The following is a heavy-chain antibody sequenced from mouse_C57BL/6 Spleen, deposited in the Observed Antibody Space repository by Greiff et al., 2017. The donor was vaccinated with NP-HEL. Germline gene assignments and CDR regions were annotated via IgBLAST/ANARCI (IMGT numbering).Heavy chain of an antibody. Sequence: QVQLQQSGPGLVAPSQSLSITCTVSGFSLTSYGVSWFRQPPGKGLEWLGVIWGDGSTNYHSALISKLRISKDNSKSKVFLKLNSLQTDDTATYYCAKWGDNEWNYFDYWGQGTTLTVSS. J-gene: IGHJ2*01. CDR2: IWGDGST. D-gene: IGHD1-3*01. V-gene: IGHV2-3*01. CDR3: AKWGDNEWNYFDY. CDR1: GFSLTSYG.